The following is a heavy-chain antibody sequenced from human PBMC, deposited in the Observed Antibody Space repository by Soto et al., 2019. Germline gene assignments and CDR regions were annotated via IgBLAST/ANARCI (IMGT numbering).Heavy chain of an antibody. J-gene: IGHJ6*02. CDR2: ISDSGGNT. CDR1: GFTFSSYA. CDR3: ARDKFWTLGSYYYGMDV. V-gene: IGHV3-23*01. D-gene: IGHD3-3*01. Sequence: GGSLRLSCAASGFTFSSYAMSWVRQAPGKGLEWVSAISDSGGNTYYVDSVKGRFSISRDNSKNMLYLQMNNLRAEDTAVYYCARDKFWTLGSYYYGMDVWGQGTTVTVSS.